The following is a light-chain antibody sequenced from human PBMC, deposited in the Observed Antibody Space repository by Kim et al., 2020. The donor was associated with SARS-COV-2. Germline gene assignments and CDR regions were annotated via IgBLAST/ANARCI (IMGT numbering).Light chain of an antibody. V-gene: IGLV4-69*01. CDR1: SGHSSYA. CDR2: LNSDGSH. Sequence: SVKLTCTLSSGHSSYAIAWHQQQPEKGPRYLMKLNSDGSHSKGDGIPDRFSGSSSGAERYLTISSLQSEDEADYYCQTWGTGIWVFGGGTQLTVL. J-gene: IGLJ3*02. CDR3: QTWGTGIWV.